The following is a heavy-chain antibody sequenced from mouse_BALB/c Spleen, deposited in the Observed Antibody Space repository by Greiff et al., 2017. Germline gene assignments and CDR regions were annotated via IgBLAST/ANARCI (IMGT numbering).Heavy chain of an antibody. J-gene: IGHJ1*01. CDR2: INSNGGST. D-gene: IGHD2-14*01. V-gene: IGHV5-6-3*01. Sequence: EVQLVESGGGLVQPGGSLKLSCAASGFTFSSYGMSWVRQTPDKRLELVATINSNGGSTYYPDSVKGRFTISRDNAKNTLYLQMSSLKSEDTAMYYCARATYRYSWYFDVWGAGTTVTVSS. CDR3: ARATYRYSWYFDV. CDR1: GFTFSSYG.